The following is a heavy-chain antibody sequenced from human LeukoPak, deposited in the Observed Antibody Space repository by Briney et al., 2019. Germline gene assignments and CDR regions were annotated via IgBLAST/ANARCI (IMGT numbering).Heavy chain of an antibody. V-gene: IGHV3-23*01. D-gene: IGHD3-16*01. CDR3: AKAFGTYYHDY. J-gene: IGHJ4*02. CDR1: AFTFSTAW. Sequence: PGGSLRLSCAASAFTFSTAWMSWVRQAPGKGLEWISAISGSGGTTFYADSVKGRFTISRDNSKNTLFLQMTSLRAEDTALYYCAKAFGTYYHDYWGQGTLVTVSS. CDR2: ISGSGGTT.